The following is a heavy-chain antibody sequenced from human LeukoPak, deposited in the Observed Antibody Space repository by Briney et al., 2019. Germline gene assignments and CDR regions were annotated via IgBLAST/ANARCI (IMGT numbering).Heavy chain of an antibody. CDR2: ISGSGGST. CDR1: GFTFSSYA. Sequence: PGGSLRLSCAASGFTFSSYAMSWVRQAPGKGLEWVSAISGSGGSTYYADSVKGRFTISRDNSKNTLYLQMNSLRAEDTAVYYCAKQIVLLWFGESYYFDYWGQGTLVTVSS. V-gene: IGHV3-23*01. CDR3: AKQIVLLWFGESYYFDY. J-gene: IGHJ4*02. D-gene: IGHD3-10*01.